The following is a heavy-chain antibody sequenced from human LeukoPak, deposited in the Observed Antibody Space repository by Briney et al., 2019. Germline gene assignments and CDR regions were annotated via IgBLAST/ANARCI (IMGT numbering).Heavy chain of an antibody. CDR3: ARDRGPGDPSDY. J-gene: IGHJ4*02. D-gene: IGHD7-27*01. CDR1: GFTFSSYS. CDR2: ISSSSDTI. V-gene: IGHV3-48*04. Sequence: GGSLRLSCVASGFTFSSYSMSWVRQPPGKGLEWVSYISSSSDTIYYADSVKGRFTISRDNAKNSLYLQMNSLRAEDTAVYYCARDRGPGDPSDYWGQGTLVTVSS.